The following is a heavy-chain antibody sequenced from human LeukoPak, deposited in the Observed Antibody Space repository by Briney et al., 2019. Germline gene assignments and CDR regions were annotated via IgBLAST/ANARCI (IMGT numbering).Heavy chain of an antibody. V-gene: IGHV3-11*01. CDR1: GFMFSDYY. J-gene: IGHJ4*02. D-gene: IGHD4-17*01. CDR2: ISSSGSTI. CDR3: ANEIRPNDH. Sequence: GGSLRLSCAASGFMFSDYYMNWIRQAPGKGLEWVSYISSSGSTIYYADSVKGRFTISRDNSKNTLYLQMNSLRPEDTAVYYCANEIRPNDHWGQGTLVTVSS.